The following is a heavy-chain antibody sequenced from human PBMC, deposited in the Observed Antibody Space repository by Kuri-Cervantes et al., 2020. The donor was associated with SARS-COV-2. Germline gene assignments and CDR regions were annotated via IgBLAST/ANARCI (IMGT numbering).Heavy chain of an antibody. CDR2: ISDDGKKK. D-gene: IGHD2-8*01. J-gene: IGHJ4*02. CDR3: AKDRFGVHDF. V-gene: IGHV3-30*18. CDR1: GFTLSTYG. Sequence: GESLKISCASSGFTLSTYGMHWVRQAPGKGLEWVAVISDDGKKKKCVASGKGRFTISRDNSQNTLYLQVKSLKSEDTAMYYCAKDRFGVHDFWGQGTLVTVSS.